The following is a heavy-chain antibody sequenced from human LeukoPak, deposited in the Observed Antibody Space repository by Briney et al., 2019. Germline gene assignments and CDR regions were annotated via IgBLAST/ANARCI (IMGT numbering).Heavy chain of an antibody. CDR1: GFTFRNYA. J-gene: IGHJ4*02. V-gene: IGHV3-30*01. D-gene: IGHD6-19*01. CDR3: ATVGSGWYGSFDY. Sequence: GGSLRLSCAASGFTFRNYAMHWVRRAPGKGLEWVAVISYDGSNKYYADSVKGRFTISRDNSKNTLYLQMNSLRAEDTAVYYCATVGSGWYGSFDYWGQGTLVTVSS. CDR2: ISYDGSNK.